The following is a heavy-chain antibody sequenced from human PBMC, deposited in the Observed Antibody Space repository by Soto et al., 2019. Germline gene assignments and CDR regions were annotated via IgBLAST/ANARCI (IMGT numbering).Heavy chain of an antibody. D-gene: IGHD3-16*02. CDR3: TTDRPHMITFGGVIVIHPDAFDI. Sequence: EVQLVESGGGLVKPGGSLRLSCAASGFTFSNAWMSWVRQAPGKGLEWVGRIKSKTDGGTTDYAAPVKGRFTISRDDSKNTLYLQMNSLKTEDTAVYYCTTDRPHMITFGGVIVIHPDAFDIWGQGTMVTVSS. J-gene: IGHJ3*02. CDR1: GFTFSNAW. V-gene: IGHV3-15*01. CDR2: IKSKTDGGTT.